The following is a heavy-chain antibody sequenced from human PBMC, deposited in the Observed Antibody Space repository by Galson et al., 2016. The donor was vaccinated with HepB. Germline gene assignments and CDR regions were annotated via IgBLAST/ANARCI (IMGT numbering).Heavy chain of an antibody. J-gene: IGHJ4*02. CDR1: GYAFASYN. D-gene: IGHD4-17*01. CDR3: AYDYGDYNFDY. Sequence: SVKVSCKASGYAFASYNMHWVRRAPGQGLEWMGIINPSGGSTNYAQKFQGRVTMTRDTSTSTVYMELSSLRSEDTAAYYCAYDYGDYNFDYWGQGTLVTVSS. CDR2: INPSGGST. V-gene: IGHV1-46*01.